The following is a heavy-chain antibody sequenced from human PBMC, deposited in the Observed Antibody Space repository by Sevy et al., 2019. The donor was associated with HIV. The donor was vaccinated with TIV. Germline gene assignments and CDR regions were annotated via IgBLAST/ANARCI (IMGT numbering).Heavy chain of an antibody. CDR2: ISSSGSTI. Sequence: GGSLRLSCAASGFTFSTYEMNWVRQAPGKWLEWVSYISSSGSTIYYADSVKGRFTISRDNAKNSLYLQMNSLRAEDTAVYYCARRYCSSTSCLIDYWGQGTLVTVSS. J-gene: IGHJ4*02. CDR3: ARRYCSSTSCLIDY. CDR1: GFTFSTYE. V-gene: IGHV3-48*03. D-gene: IGHD2-2*01.